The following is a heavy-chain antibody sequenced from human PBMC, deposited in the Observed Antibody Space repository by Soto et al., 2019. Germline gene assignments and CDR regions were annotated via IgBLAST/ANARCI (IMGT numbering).Heavy chain of an antibody. Sequence: QVQLVESGGGVVQPGRSLRLSCVASGFTFSTYTMYWVRQAPGKGLEWVALISNDGVDKYFADSVKGRFTISRDNSKNTLFLQMNSLRGGDTAVYFCARVTDPFSWFNPYYFDSWGQGTLVTVSS. J-gene: IGHJ4*02. CDR3: ARVTDPFSWFNPYYFDS. CDR2: ISNDGVDK. V-gene: IGHV3-30-3*01. D-gene: IGHD6-13*01. CDR1: GFTFSTYT.